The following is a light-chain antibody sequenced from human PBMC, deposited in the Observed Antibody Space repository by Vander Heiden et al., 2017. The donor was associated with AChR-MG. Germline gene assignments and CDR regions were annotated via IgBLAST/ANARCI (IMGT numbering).Light chain of an antibody. Sequence: FMLTPPTSVWESPGKTVTTSCTRSSGSIASHYVQWYQQRPGSAPTTVIYEDNQRPSGVPDRFSGSIDSSSNSASLTISGLKTEDEADYYCQSYDSSNLWVFGGGTKLTVL. CDR1: SGSIASHY. J-gene: IGLJ3*02. CDR2: EDN. V-gene: IGLV6-57*04. CDR3: QSYDSSNLWV.